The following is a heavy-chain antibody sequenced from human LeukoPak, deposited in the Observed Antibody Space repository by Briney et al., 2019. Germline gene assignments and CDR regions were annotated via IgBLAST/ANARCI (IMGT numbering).Heavy chain of an antibody. Sequence: SETLSLTCAVYGGSFSGYYWSWIRQPPGKGLEWIGEINHSGSTNYNPSLKSRVTISVDTSKNQFSLKLSSVTAADTAVYYCARDLYAGGDNCFDPWGQGTLVTVSS. CDR3: ARDLYAGGDNCFDP. D-gene: IGHD3-10*01. CDR1: GGSFSGYY. CDR2: INHSGST. V-gene: IGHV4-34*01. J-gene: IGHJ5*02.